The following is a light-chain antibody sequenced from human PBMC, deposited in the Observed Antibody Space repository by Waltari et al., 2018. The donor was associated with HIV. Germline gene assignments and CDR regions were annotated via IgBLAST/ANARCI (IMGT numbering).Light chain of an antibody. J-gene: IGKJ5*01. CDR2: WAS. CDR3: QQYYRTRIT. Sequence: DIVMTQSPDSQAVSLGERATINCKSSQSVLYSSNNKNYLAWYQQKPGQPPKLLIYWASTRESGVPDRFSGSGSGTDFTLTISSLQAEDVAIYYCQQYYRTRITFGQGTRLEIK. CDR1: QSVLYSSNNKNY. V-gene: IGKV4-1*01.